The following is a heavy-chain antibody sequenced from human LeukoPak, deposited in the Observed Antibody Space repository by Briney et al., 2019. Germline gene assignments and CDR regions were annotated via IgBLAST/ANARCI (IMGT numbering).Heavy chain of an antibody. J-gene: IGHJ4*02. CDR3: TRWDCTTTGCYPFDY. Sequence: GGSLKLSCAASGFTFSGSAIHWVRQASGKGLEWVGRIRDKANSYATAYIASVKGRFTISRDDSKKTAYLKMSSLKTEDTAVYYCTRWDCTTTGCYPFDYWGEGPLVTVSS. CDR1: GFTFSGSA. D-gene: IGHD2-2*01. CDR2: IRDKANSYAT. V-gene: IGHV3-73*01.